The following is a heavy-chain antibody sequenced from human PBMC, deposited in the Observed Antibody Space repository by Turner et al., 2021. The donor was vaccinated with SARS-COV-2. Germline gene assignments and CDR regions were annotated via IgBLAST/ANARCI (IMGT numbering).Heavy chain of an antibody. V-gene: IGHV4-39*01. J-gene: IGHJ3*02. CDR1: GGSISSSSYY. CDR3: ASPGGNSGWFFAYDI. D-gene: IGHD6-19*01. Sequence: QLQLQESGPGLVKPSETLSLTCTVSGGSISSSSYYWGWIRQPPGKGLVWSGNIYYIGSTSYNPSLKSRVTISVDTSKNQFSLKLNSVTAADTAVYYCASPGGNSGWFFAYDIWGQGTMVTVSS. CDR2: IYYIGST.